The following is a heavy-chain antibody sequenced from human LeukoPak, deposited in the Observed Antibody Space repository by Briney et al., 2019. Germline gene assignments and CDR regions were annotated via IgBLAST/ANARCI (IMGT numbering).Heavy chain of an antibody. CDR2: MSSSGDTI. CDR1: GFSFSDYY. V-gene: IGHV3-11*04. J-gene: IGHJ4*02. D-gene: IGHD6-13*01. Sequence: NPGGSLRLSCAASGFSFSDYYMSWIRQAPGKGLEWVSYMSSSGDTIYYADSVKGRFTISRDNAKNSLFLQMNSLRAEGTAVYYCARWQVAAAGFFDLWGQGTLVTVSS. CDR3: ARWQVAAAGFFDL.